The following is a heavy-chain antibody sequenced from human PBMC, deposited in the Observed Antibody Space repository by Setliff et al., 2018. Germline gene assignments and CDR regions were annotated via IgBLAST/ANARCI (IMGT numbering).Heavy chain of an antibody. CDR1: GFTFSSFA. CDR3: ARLALTGYDSSGYYYALEYYYYMDV. D-gene: IGHD3-22*01. Sequence: GGSLRLSCAASGFTFSSFAMSWVRQAPGKGLEWVASISGSGTRYYADSVKGRFTISRDNANQSLYLQMNSLRAEDTAVYYCARLALTGYDSSGYYYALEYYYYMDVWGKGTTVTVSS. J-gene: IGHJ6*03. CDR2: ISGSGTR. V-gene: IGHV3-48*01.